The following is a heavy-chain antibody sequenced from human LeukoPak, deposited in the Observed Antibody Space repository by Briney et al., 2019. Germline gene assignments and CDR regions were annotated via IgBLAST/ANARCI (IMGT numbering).Heavy chain of an antibody. D-gene: IGHD2-15*01. CDR3: ARWGYCSGGSCYLASRDLDWYFDL. CDR1: GFTFSSYA. CDR2: ISYDGSSK. Sequence: PGRSLRLSCAASGFTFSSYAMHWVRQAPGKGLERVAVISYDGSSKYYADSVKGRFTISRDNSKNTLYLQMNSLRAEDTAVYYCARWGYCSGGSCYLASRDLDWYFDLWGRGTLVTVSS. V-gene: IGHV3-30-3*01. J-gene: IGHJ2*01.